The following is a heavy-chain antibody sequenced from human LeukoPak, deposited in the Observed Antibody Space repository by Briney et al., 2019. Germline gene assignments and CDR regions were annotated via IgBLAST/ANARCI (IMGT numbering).Heavy chain of an antibody. CDR1: GFTFSSYS. J-gene: IGHJ6*02. CDR2: ISSSSSYI. Sequence: GGSLRLSCAASGFTFSSYSMNWVRQAPGKGLEWVSSISSSSSYIYYADSVKGRFTISRDNAKNSLYLQMNSLRAEDTAVYYCAGDGSYYDFWSGYRYYYYYYGMDVWGQGTTVTVSS. D-gene: IGHD3-3*01. CDR3: AGDGSYYDFWSGYRYYYYYYGMDV. V-gene: IGHV3-21*01.